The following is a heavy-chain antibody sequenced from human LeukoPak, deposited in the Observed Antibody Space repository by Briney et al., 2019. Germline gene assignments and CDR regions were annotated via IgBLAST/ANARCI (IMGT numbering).Heavy chain of an antibody. D-gene: IGHD1-7*01. V-gene: IGHV1-18*01. J-gene: IGHJ5*02. Sequence: ASVKVSCKASGYTFTSYGISWVRQAPGQGLEWMGWISAYNGNTNYAQKLQGRVTMTTDTSTSTAYMELRRLRSDDTAVYYCARARQLELPPAPNWFDPWGQGTLVTVSS. CDR1: GYTFTSYG. CDR3: ARARQLELPPAPNWFDP. CDR2: ISAYNGNT.